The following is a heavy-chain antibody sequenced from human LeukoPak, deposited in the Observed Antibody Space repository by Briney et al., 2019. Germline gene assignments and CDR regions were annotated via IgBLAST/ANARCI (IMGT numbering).Heavy chain of an antibody. V-gene: IGHV3-23*01. Sequence: GGSLRLSCAASGFTFRNFAMGWVRQAPGKGLEWVSVISDGGGRTYYADFVKGRFTISRDNSKNTLYLQMDSLRADDTAVFYCAKGIYGSSRYPFGYWGQGTLVTVSS. D-gene: IGHD6-19*01. CDR2: ISDGGGRT. CDR1: GFTFRNFA. CDR3: AKGIYGSSRYPFGY. J-gene: IGHJ4*02.